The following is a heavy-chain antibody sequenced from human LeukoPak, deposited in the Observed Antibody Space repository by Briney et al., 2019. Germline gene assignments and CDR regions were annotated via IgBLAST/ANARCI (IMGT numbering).Heavy chain of an antibody. J-gene: IGHJ6*03. CDR3: ARPGHSYYYMDV. Sequence: SETLSLTCTVSGCSISSSSYYWGWIRQPPGKGLEWIGTIYYSGTTYYNPSLKSRVTISADTSKNHFSLKLSSVTAADTAVYYCARPGHSYYYMDVWGKGTTVTVSS. CDR2: IYYSGTT. V-gene: IGHV4-39*02. D-gene: IGHD1-1*01. CDR1: GCSISSSSYY.